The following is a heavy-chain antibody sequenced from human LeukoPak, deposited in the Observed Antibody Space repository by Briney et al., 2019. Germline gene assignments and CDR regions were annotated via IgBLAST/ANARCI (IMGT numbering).Heavy chain of an antibody. V-gene: IGHV4-61*02. CDR2: IYSSGRT. Sequence: SETLSLTCTVSGDSISSGSYYWSWIRQPAGEGLEWIGRIYSSGRTHYSPSLKSRVAISVDTSKNQFSLNLNSVTAADTAFYYCASDRIWFGESTNEYWGQGTLVTVSS. D-gene: IGHD3-10*01. J-gene: IGHJ4*02. CDR1: GDSISSGSYY. CDR3: ASDRIWFGESTNEY.